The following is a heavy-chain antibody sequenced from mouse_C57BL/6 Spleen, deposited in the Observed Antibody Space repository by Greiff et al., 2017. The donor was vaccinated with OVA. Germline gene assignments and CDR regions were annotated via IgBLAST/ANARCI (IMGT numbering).Heavy chain of an antibody. Sequence: QVQLKQPGAELVKPGASVKMTCKASGYTFTSYWITWVKQRPGQGLEWIGDIYPGSGSPNYTEKFKSKATLTVDTSSSTAYMQLSSLTSEDSAVYYCARSYGNSAWFAYWGQGTLVTVSA. V-gene: IGHV1-55*01. CDR2: IYPGSGSP. D-gene: IGHD2-1*01. CDR3: ARSYGNSAWFAY. CDR1: GYTFTSYW. J-gene: IGHJ3*01.